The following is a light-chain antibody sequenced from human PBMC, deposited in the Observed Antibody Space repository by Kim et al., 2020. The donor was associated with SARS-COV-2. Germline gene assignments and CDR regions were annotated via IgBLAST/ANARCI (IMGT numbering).Light chain of an antibody. V-gene: IGLV2-14*03. CDR1: SSDVGGYNY. CDR2: DVS. J-gene: IGLJ2*01. Sequence: QSALTQPASVSGSPGQSINISCTGTSSDVGGYNYVSWYQQHPGKAPKLMIYDVSNRPSGVSNRFSGSKSGNTASLTISGLQAEDEADYYCSSYTSSATSVIFGGGTQLTVL. CDR3: SSYTSSATSVI.